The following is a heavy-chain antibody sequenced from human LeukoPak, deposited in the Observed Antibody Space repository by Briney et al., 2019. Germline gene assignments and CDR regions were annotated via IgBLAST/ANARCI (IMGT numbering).Heavy chain of an antibody. Sequence: GGSLRLSCAASGFIFSSYSMNWVRQAPGKGLEWVSYISSSGSTIYYADSVKGRFTISRVNAKNSLYLQMNSLRAEDTAVYYCAELGITMIGGVWGKGTTVTISS. D-gene: IGHD3-10*02. V-gene: IGHV3-48*04. J-gene: IGHJ6*04. CDR1: GFIFSSYS. CDR3: AELGITMIGGV. CDR2: ISSSGSTI.